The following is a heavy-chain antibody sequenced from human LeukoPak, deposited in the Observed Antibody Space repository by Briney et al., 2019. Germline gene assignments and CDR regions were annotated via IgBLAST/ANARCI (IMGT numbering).Heavy chain of an antibody. J-gene: IGHJ4*02. Sequence: PSETLSLTCAVSGGSISSSNWWSWVRQPPGKGLEWIGEIYHSGSTNYNPSLKSRVTISVDKSKNQFSLKLSSVTAADTAVYYCVYSSSWYVRFDYWGQGTLVTVSS. CDR1: GGSISSSNW. D-gene: IGHD6-13*01. V-gene: IGHV4-4*02. CDR3: VYSSSWYVRFDY. CDR2: IYHSGST.